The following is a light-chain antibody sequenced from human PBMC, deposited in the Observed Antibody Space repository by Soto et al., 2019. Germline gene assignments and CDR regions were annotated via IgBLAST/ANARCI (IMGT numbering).Light chain of an antibody. V-gene: IGLV2-23*02. Sequence: QSVLTQPASVSGSPGQSITISCTGTNSDLGTYNLVSWYQQHPGKAPKTIIYEVTKRPSGVSKRFSGSKSGNTASLTISGLQAEDEADYYCCSYAGSSTLYVFGTGTKVTVL. CDR1: NSDLGTYNL. CDR2: EVT. J-gene: IGLJ1*01. CDR3: CSYAGSSTLYV.